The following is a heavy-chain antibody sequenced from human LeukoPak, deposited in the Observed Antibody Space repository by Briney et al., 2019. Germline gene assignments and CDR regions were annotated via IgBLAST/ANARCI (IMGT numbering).Heavy chain of an antibody. Sequence: GGSLRLSCAASGFTFSTYNMNWVRHAPGKGLEWISSITSSSTYIYYADSVKGRFTISRDNAKNSLYLQMNSLSPDDTAVYFCARDPYSGNYGNDYYCYMDVWGKGTTVTISS. CDR1: GFTFSTYN. J-gene: IGHJ6*03. D-gene: IGHD1-26*01. CDR2: ITSSSTYI. CDR3: ARDPYSGNYGNDYYCYMDV. V-gene: IGHV3-21*06.